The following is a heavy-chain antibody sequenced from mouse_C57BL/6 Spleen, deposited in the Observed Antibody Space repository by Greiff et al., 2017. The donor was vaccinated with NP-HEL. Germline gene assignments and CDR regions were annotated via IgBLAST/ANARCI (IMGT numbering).Heavy chain of an antibody. Sequence: EVMLVESEGGLVQPGCSMKLSCTASGFTFSDYYMAWVRQVPEKGLEWVANINYDGSSTYYLDSLKSRFIISRDNAKNILYLQMSSLKSEDTATYYCARGAVYYDHEGYFDVWGTGTTVTVSS. V-gene: IGHV5-16*01. CDR1: GFTFSDYY. CDR2: INYDGSST. D-gene: IGHD2-4*01. J-gene: IGHJ1*03. CDR3: ARGAVYYDHEGYFDV.